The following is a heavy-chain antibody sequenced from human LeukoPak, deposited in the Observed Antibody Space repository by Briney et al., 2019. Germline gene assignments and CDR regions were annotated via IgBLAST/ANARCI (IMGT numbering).Heavy chain of an antibody. J-gene: IGHJ5*02. CDR2: INHSGST. CDR3: ARGSNRCNLDL. CDR1: GGSFSGYY. V-gene: IGHV4-34*01. Sequence: PSETLSLTCAVHGGSFSGYYWSWIRQPPGKGLEWIGEINHSGSTNYNPFLKSRVTISVDTSQNQFSLKLRSVTAADTAVYYCARGSNRCNLDLWGQGTLVTVSS. D-gene: IGHD2-2*01.